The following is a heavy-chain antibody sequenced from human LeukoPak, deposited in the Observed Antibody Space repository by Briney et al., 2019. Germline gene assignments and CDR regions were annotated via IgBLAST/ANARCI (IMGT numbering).Heavy chain of an antibody. Sequence: PSQTLSLTCTVSGGAISSGDYYWSWIRQHPGKGLEWIGYIYHSGSAYYNPSLNSRVTVSVDTSNNQFSLKLSSVTAADTAVYYCARENCGGDCYFFYYYYMDVWGKGTTVTVSS. CDR3: ARENCGGDCYFFYYYYMDV. CDR1: GGAISSGDYY. CDR2: IYHSGSA. D-gene: IGHD2-21*02. J-gene: IGHJ6*03. V-gene: IGHV4-31*03.